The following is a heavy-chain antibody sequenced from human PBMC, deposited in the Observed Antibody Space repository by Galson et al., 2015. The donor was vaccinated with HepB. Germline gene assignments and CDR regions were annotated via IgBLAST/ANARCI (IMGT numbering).Heavy chain of an antibody. V-gene: IGHV3-30*16. D-gene: IGHD5-18*01. J-gene: IGHJ4*02. Sequence: SLRLSCAASGFTFSTNAMHWVRKAPGKGLEWVAVITFDGSNKHYAYSVKGRFTISRDNSKNTVYLQMNTMRPEDTAIYYCMRDQGSDTYDMGGDDWGQGTLVTVSS. CDR2: ITFDGSNK. CDR3: MRDQGSDTYDMGGDD. CDR1: GFTFSTNA.